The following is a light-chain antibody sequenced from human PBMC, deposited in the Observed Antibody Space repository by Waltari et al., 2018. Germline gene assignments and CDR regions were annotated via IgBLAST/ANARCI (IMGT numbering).Light chain of an antibody. CDR2: HDT. CDR1: KLGDKY. J-gene: IGLJ3*02. V-gene: IGLV3-1*01. Sequence: SYEVTQPPSVSVSTGQTASITCSGHKLGDKYASWYHQKPGQSPLLLIHHDTKRPSGIPERFSGSSSGNTATLTISGTQAFDEGDYYCQAWDRNTVVFGGGTKLTVL. CDR3: QAWDRNTVV.